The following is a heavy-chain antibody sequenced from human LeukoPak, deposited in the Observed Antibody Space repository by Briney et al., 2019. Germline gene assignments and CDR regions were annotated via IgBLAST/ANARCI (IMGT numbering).Heavy chain of an antibody. Sequence: SETLSLTCTVSGGSISSSSYYWSWIRQPAGKGLEWIGRIYTSGSTNYNPSLKSRVTISVDTSKNQFSLKLSSVTAADTAVYYCAVSRLHTDNAFDIWGQGTMVTVSS. J-gene: IGHJ3*02. D-gene: IGHD2-15*01. CDR2: IYTSGST. V-gene: IGHV4-61*02. CDR3: AVSRLHTDNAFDI. CDR1: GGSISSSSYY.